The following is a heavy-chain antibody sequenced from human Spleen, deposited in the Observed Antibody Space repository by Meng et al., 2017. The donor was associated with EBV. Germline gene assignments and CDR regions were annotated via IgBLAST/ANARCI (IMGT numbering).Heavy chain of an antibody. CDR2: IYYTGST. CDR3: ARARWFGDFSLSWFDP. J-gene: IGHJ5*02. D-gene: IGHD3-10*01. Sequence: VQLQGSGPGLVRPSQTLSLTCGVSGDSIKFGGYYWSWIRQPPGKGLEWLGYIYYTGSTYYNPSLKSRLTVSVDTSKNQFSLNLTSVTAADTAVYYCARARWFGDFSLSWFDPWGQGTLVTVSS. V-gene: IGHV4-30-4*01. CDR1: GDSIKFGGYY.